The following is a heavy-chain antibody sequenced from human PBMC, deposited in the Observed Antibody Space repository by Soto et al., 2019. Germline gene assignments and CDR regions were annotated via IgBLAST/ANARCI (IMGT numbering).Heavy chain of an antibody. D-gene: IGHD1-26*01. CDR1: GYAFTSFG. V-gene: IGHV1-18*01. J-gene: IGHJ3*02. Sequence: QDQLVQSGSEVKKPGASVKVSCKASGYAFTSFGISWVRQAPGQGLELMGWISPYNGNTHYAQNLQGRVTMTTDTAAITAYMKVRSLRSDATARYFCARDSRMGANTDESSDIWGQGTMVTVSS. CDR3: ARDSRMGANTDESSDI. CDR2: ISPYNGNT.